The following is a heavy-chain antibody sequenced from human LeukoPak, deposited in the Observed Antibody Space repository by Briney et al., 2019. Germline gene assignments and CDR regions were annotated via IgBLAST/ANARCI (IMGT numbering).Heavy chain of an antibody. Sequence: SETLSLTCTVSGGSMSSSSNYWGWIRQPPGKGLEWIGSVYYSGSTYYNPSLKSRVTISVDTSKNQFSLKLSSVTAADTAVYYCARENGYRYDYWGQGTLVTVSS. D-gene: IGHD5-18*01. CDR3: ARENGYRYDY. CDR1: GGSMSSSSNY. V-gene: IGHV4-39*07. J-gene: IGHJ4*02. CDR2: VYYSGST.